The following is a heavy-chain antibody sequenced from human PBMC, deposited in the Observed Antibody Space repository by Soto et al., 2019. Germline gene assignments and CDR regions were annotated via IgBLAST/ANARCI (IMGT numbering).Heavy chain of an antibody. CDR3: ATNGGYYDSSGPKYFQY. D-gene: IGHD3-22*01. V-gene: IGHV4-31*03. CDR1: GGSITSGGYY. Sequence: SETLSLTCTVSGGSITSGGYYWSWVRQHPGKGLKRLGYIYYSGSTSYNPSLKSRVSISVDTSKSQFSLRLSSVTAADTAMYYCATNGGYYDSSGPKYFQYWGQGTLVTSPQ. J-gene: IGHJ1*01. CDR2: IYYSGST.